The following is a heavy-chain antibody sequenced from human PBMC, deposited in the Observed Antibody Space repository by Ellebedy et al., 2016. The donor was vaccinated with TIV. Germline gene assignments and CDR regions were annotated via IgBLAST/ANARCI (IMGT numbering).Heavy chain of an antibody. Sequence: GGSLRLXXAASGFTFSSYAMHWVRQAPGKGLEWVAVISYDGSNKYYADSVKGRFTISRDNSKNTLYLQMNSLRAEDTAVYYCARDARGYSGHDPLDYWGQGTLVTVAS. CDR1: GFTFSSYA. J-gene: IGHJ4*02. CDR2: ISYDGSNK. V-gene: IGHV3-30-3*01. CDR3: ARDARGYSGHDPLDY. D-gene: IGHD5-12*01.